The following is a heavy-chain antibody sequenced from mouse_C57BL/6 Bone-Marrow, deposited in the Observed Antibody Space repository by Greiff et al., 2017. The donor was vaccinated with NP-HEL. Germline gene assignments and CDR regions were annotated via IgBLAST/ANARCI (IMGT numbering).Heavy chain of an antibody. CDR1: GFTFSDYG. D-gene: IGHD1-1*01. CDR2: ISSGSSTI. Sequence: EVKLVESGGGLVKPGGSLKLSCAASGFTFSDYGMHWVRQAPEKGLEWVAYISSGSSTIYYADTVKGRFTISRDNAKNTLFLQMTSLRSEDTAMYYCAMAYYGSSYGDYWGQGTTLTVSS. J-gene: IGHJ2*01. V-gene: IGHV5-17*01. CDR3: AMAYYGSSYGDY.